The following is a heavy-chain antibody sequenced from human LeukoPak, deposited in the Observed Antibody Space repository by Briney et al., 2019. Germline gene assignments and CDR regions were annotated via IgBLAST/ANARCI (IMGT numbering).Heavy chain of an antibody. Sequence: ASVKVSCKASGYTFTGYYMHWVRQAPGQGLEWMGWINPNSGGTNYAQKFQGRVTMTRDTSISTAYMELSRLRSDDTAVYYCARDLEMATPEGGYWGQGTLVTVSS. J-gene: IGHJ4*02. CDR1: GYTFTGYY. CDR2: INPNSGGT. D-gene: IGHD5-24*01. CDR3: ARDLEMATPEGGY. V-gene: IGHV1-2*02.